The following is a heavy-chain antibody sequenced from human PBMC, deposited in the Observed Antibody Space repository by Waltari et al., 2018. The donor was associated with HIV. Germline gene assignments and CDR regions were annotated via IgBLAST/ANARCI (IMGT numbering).Heavy chain of an antibody. CDR1: GFTFSSYG. CDR3: ARGRVVGVDIVATLPGWVDP. D-gene: IGHD5-12*01. J-gene: IGHJ5*02. Sequence: QVQLVESGGGVVQPGRSLRLSCAASGFTFSSYGMHWVRQAPGKGLEWVAVIWYDGRNKYYSGSWKGRFTISRDNSKNTLYLQMNSLRAEDTAVYYCARGRVVGVDIVATLPGWVDPWGQGTLVTV. V-gene: IGHV3-33*01. CDR2: IWYDGRNK.